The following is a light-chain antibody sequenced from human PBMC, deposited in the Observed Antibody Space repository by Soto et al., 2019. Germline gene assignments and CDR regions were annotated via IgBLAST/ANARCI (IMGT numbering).Light chain of an antibody. Sequence: DIQMTQSPSTLSASVGDRVTITCRASQSIDRWLAWYQQRPGRAPKLLIYDVANLETGVPSRFSGSGSETEFTLTISSLQPYDFAIYYCQQYNSYPLTFGGGTKVDIK. CDR1: QSIDRW. J-gene: IGKJ4*01. CDR3: QQYNSYPLT. V-gene: IGKV1-5*01. CDR2: DVA.